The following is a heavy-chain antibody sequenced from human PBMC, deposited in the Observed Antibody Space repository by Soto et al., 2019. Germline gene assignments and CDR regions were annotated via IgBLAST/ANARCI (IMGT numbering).Heavy chain of an antibody. J-gene: IGHJ4*02. CDR1: GYTFSTYW. Sequence: GAAVKISCYGSGYTFSTYWIAWVRQMPGKGLEWMGIIYPGDSDTRYSPSFQGQVTISADKSISTAYLQWTNLKASDTAMYYCARSDSSGYYLAFDNWGQGTLVTVSS. D-gene: IGHD3-22*01. CDR3: ARSDSSGYYLAFDN. V-gene: IGHV5-51*01. CDR2: IYPGDSDT.